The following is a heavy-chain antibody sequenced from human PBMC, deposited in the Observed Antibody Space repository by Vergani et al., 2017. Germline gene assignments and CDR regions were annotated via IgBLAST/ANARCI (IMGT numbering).Heavy chain of an antibody. V-gene: IGHV4-59*12. D-gene: IGHD5-18*01. CDR3: ARGKTGRRYGYGPGDWFDP. Sequence: VQLVESGGGLVQPGGSLRLSCAASGFTFSSYSMNWVRQAPGKGREWFGYIYYSGSTNHNPSLKSRVTIAEETSKNQVPLKRSSVTAADPAVYYCARGKTGRRYGYGPGDWFDPWGQGTLVTVSS. J-gene: IGHJ5*02. CDR1: GFTFSSYS. CDR2: IYYSGST.